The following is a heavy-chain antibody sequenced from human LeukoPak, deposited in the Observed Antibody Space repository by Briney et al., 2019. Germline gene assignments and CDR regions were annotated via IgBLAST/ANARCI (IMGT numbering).Heavy chain of an antibody. Sequence: GGSLRLSCAASGFTFNNYAMNWVRQAPGKGLEWVSVISGSGGTTYYADSVKGRFTISRDSSKNTLYLQMNSLRAEDTAVYYCANSYCSSTSCSPFDYWGQGTLVTVSS. CDR1: GFTFNNYA. J-gene: IGHJ4*02. V-gene: IGHV3-23*01. CDR2: ISGSGGTT. CDR3: ANSYCSSTSCSPFDY. D-gene: IGHD2-2*01.